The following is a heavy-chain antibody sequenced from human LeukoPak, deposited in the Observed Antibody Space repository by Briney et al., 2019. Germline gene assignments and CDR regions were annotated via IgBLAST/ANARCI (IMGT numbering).Heavy chain of an antibody. CDR2: ISSSGSNI. CDR3: ARTYYYASGSYPAFDI. Sequence: PGGSLRLPCAASGFTFSSYEMNWVRQAPGKGLEWVSYISSSGSNIYYADSVKGRFTISRDNAKNSLYLQMNSLRAGDTAVYYCARTYYYASGSYPAFDIWGQGTMVIVSS. CDR1: GFTFSSYE. V-gene: IGHV3-48*03. J-gene: IGHJ3*02. D-gene: IGHD3-10*01.